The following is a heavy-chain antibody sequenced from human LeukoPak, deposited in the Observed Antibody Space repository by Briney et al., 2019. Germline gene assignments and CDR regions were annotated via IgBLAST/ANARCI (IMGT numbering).Heavy chain of an antibody. CDR1: GFTFSSYW. CDR2: IKQDGSEK. V-gene: IGHV3-7*01. J-gene: IGHJ4*02. Sequence: GGSLRLSCAASGFTFSSYWMSWVRQAPGKGLEWVANIKQDGSEKYYVDSVKGRFTISRDNAKDSLYLQMNSLRAEDTAVYYCATGLRLYYFDYWGQGTLVTVSS. CDR3: ATGLRLYYFDY. D-gene: IGHD4-17*01.